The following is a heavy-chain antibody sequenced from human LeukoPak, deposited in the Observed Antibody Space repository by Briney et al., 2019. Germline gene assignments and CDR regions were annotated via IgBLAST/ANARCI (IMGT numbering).Heavy chain of an antibody. Sequence: SETLSLTCTVSGGSISSSSYYRGWIRQPPGKGLEWIGSIYYSGSTNFNPSLKSRVTMSVDTSKNQFSLRLSSVTAADTAAYFCARENWRSKSIDFDSWGQGTLVTVSS. V-gene: IGHV4-39*07. CDR1: GGSISSSSYY. CDR3: ARENWRSKSIDFDS. D-gene: IGHD6-6*01. CDR2: IYYSGST. J-gene: IGHJ4*02.